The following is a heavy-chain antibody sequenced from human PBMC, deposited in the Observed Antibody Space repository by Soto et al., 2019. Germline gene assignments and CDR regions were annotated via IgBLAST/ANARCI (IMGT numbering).Heavy chain of an antibody. CDR2: INPNGGST. CDR1: GYTFTGYY. D-gene: IGHD2-2*01. Sequence: ASVKVSCKASGYTFTGYYMHWVRQAPGQGLEWMGIINPNGGSTNYAQKFQGRVTMTRDTSTSTVYMELSSLRSEDTAVYYCARGHLQSSIVVVPAAMRWFDPWGQGTLVTVSS. J-gene: IGHJ5*02. V-gene: IGHV1-46*01. CDR3: ARGHLQSSIVVVPAAMRWFDP.